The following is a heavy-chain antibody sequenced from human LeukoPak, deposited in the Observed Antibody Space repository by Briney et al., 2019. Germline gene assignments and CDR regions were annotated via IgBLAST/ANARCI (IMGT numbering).Heavy chain of an antibody. J-gene: IGHJ5*02. CDR3: ARDQDYYDSSGYYYWGLDP. Sequence: SETLSLTCTVSGGSISSYYWSWIRQPAGKGLEWIGRIYTSGSTNYNPSLKSRVTMSVDTSKNQFSLKLSSVTAADTAVYYCARDQDYYDSSGYYYWGLDPWGQGTLVTVSS. V-gene: IGHV4-4*07. D-gene: IGHD3-22*01. CDR2: IYTSGST. CDR1: GGSISSYY.